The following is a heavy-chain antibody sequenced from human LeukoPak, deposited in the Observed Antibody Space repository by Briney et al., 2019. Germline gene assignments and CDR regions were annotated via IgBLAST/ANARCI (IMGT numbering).Heavy chain of an antibody. J-gene: IGHJ6*02. CDR3: AKDRYSSGWYLDGMDV. Sequence: PGGSLRLSCAASGFTFSSYGMHWVRQAPGKGLEWVAVISYDGSNKYYADSVKGRFTISRDNSKNTLYLQMNSLRAEDTAVYYCAKDRYSSGWYLDGMDVWGQGTTVTVSS. V-gene: IGHV3-30*18. CDR1: GFTFSSYG. CDR2: ISYDGSNK. D-gene: IGHD6-19*01.